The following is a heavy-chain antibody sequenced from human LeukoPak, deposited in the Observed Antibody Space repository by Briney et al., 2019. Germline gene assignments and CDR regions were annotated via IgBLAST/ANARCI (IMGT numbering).Heavy chain of an antibody. CDR2: MSYDGSNE. CDR1: GFTFRSYG. J-gene: IGHJ4*02. D-gene: IGHD3-10*01. V-gene: IGHV3-30*18. CDR3: AKDLFGSSADLDY. Sequence: GGSLRLSCAASGFTFRSYGMHWVRQAPGKGLEWVAVMSYDGSNEYYADTVKGRFTISRDSSKNTLYLQMNSLRAEDTAVYYCAKDLFGSSADLDYWGQGTLVTVSS.